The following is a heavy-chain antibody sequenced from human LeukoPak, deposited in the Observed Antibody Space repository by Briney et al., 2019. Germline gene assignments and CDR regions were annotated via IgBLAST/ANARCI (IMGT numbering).Heavy chain of an antibody. Sequence: SETLSLTCAVYGGSFSGYYWSWIRQPPGKGLEWIGEINHSGSTNYNPSLKSRVTISVDTPKNQFSLKLSSVTAADTAVYYCARESNTYYYGSGSYYDYWGQGTLVTVSS. J-gene: IGHJ4*02. CDR2: INHSGST. V-gene: IGHV4-34*01. CDR1: GGSFSGYY. CDR3: ARESNTYYYGSGSYYDY. D-gene: IGHD3-10*01.